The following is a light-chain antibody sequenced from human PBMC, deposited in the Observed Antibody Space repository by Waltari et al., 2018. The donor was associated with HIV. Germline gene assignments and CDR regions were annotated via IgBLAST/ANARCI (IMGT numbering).Light chain of an antibody. V-gene: IGKV1-39*01. Sequence: DIQMTQSPSSLSASVGDRVTITCRASQSVSSNLNWYQQKPGKAPDLLVYSASTLHDGVPFMFNGLRSCKKCTLHIQWLQTENFAIYSCQQGFIAPFSVGPGTKVDVK. J-gene: IGKJ3*01. CDR3: QQGFIAPFS. CDR1: QSVSSN. CDR2: SAS.